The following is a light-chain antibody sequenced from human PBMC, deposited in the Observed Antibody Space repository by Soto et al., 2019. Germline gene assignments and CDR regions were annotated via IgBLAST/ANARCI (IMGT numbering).Light chain of an antibody. CDR2: DAS. Sequence: EIVMTQSPATLSVSPGERATLSCRTSQSVSSNLAWYQQKPGQAPRLLIYDASTRATGIPARFSGSGAGTEFTLTISSLPSADFAVYHCQQYHNLPTITFGQGTRLEIK. CDR3: QQYHNLPTIT. V-gene: IGKV3-15*01. J-gene: IGKJ5*01. CDR1: QSVSSN.